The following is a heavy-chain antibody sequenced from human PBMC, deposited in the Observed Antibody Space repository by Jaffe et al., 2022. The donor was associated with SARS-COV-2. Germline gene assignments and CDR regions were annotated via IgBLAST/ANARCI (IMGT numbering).Heavy chain of an antibody. V-gene: IGHV7-4-1*04. D-gene: IGHD3-10*01. Sequence: QVQLVQSGSELKKPGASLKISCKASGYIFTTYAMNWVRQAPGQGLEWLGWINTETGNPTYAQGFKGRFVFSSDTSVSMAYLQISSLEPEDTAVYYCARTGGSENHYYFEYWGQGTLVTVSS. CDR2: INTETGNP. CDR1: GYIFTTYA. CDR3: ARTGGSENHYYFEY. J-gene: IGHJ4*02.